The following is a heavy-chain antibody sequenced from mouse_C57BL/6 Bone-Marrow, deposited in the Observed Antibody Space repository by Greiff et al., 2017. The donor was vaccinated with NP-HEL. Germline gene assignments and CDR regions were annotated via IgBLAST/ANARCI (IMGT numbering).Heavy chain of an antibody. CDR2: IWGVGST. CDR1: GFSLTSYG. V-gene: IGHV2-6*01. D-gene: IGHD2-2*01. CDR3: ASLGYPFAY. Sequence: VQLQESGPGLVAPSQCLSITCTVSGFSLTSYGVDWVRQSPGQGLEWLGVIWGVGSTNYNSALKSRLSISKDNSKSQVFLKMNSLQTDDTAMYYCASLGYPFAYWGQGTLVTVSA. J-gene: IGHJ3*01.